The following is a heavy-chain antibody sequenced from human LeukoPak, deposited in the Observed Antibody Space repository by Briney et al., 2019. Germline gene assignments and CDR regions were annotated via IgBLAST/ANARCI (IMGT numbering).Heavy chain of an antibody. Sequence: SETLSLTCSVSGGSISSGGYYWSWIRQHPGKGLEWIGYIYYSGSTYYNPSLKSRVTISVDTSKNQFSLNLSSVTAADTAVYSCARAGGSRYSYGYFDSWGQGILVTVSS. J-gene: IGHJ4*02. CDR2: IYYSGST. D-gene: IGHD5-18*01. CDR1: GGSISSGGYY. V-gene: IGHV4-31*03. CDR3: ARAGGSRYSYGYFDS.